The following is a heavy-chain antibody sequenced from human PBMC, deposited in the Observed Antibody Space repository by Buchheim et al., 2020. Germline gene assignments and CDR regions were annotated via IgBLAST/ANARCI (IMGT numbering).Heavy chain of an antibody. CDR3: ARVKYYDFWSGYYPYGMDV. J-gene: IGHJ6*02. D-gene: IGHD3-3*01. CDR2: IYYSGST. Sequence: QVQLQESGPGLVKPSETLSLTCTVSGGSISSYYWSWIRQPPGKGLEWIGYIYYSGSTNYNPSLKSRVTISVDTSKNQFSLKLSSVTAADTAVYYCARVKYYDFWSGYYPYGMDVWGQGTT. CDR1: GGSISSYY. V-gene: IGHV4-59*01.